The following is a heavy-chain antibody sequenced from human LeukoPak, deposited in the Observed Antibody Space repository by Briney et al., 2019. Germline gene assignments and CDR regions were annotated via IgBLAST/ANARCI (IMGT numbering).Heavy chain of an antibody. CDR3: ARASLGGYCSSTSCYTIDY. Sequence: SETLSLTCTVSGGSISSYYWSWIRQPPGKGLEWIGYIYYSGSTNYNPSLKSRVTISVDTSKNQFFLKLSSVTAADTAVYYCARASLGGYCSSTSCYTIDYWGQGTLVTVSS. V-gene: IGHV4-59*01. D-gene: IGHD2-2*02. CDR1: GGSISSYY. J-gene: IGHJ4*02. CDR2: IYYSGST.